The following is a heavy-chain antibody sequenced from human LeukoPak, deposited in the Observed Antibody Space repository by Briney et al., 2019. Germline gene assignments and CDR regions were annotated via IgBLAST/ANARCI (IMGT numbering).Heavy chain of an antibody. J-gene: IGHJ5*02. D-gene: IGHD2-2*01. CDR3: ARDVVVVPAALQFDP. CDR1: GFTFDDYG. CDR2: ISSSSSYI. Sequence: PGGSLRLSCATSGFTFDDYGMSWVRQAPGKGLEWVSSISSSSSYIYYADSVKGRFTISRDNAKNSLYLQMNSLRAEDTAVYYCARDVVVVPAALQFDPWGQGTLVTVSS. V-gene: IGHV3-21*01.